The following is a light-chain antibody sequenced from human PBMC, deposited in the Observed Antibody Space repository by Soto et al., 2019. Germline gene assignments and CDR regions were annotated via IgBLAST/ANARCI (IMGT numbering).Light chain of an antibody. CDR2: AAS. V-gene: IGKV1-39*01. Sequence: DIQMTQSPSSLSASVGDRVTITCRASQSISSYLNWYQQKPGKAPKLLIYAASSLQSGVPSRFSGSGSGTDFTLTISSLQPEEFATYYCQQSYSKTSVHGTKVGIK. CDR1: QSISSY. CDR3: QQSYSKT. J-gene: IGKJ1*01.